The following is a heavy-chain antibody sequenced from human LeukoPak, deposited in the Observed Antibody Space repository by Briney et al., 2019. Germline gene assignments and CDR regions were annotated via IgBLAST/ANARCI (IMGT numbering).Heavy chain of an antibody. J-gene: IGHJ5*02. CDR1: GFTFSSYS. CDR2: ISSSSSYI. V-gene: IGHV3-21*01. CDR3: ARGRSRSFWSGYSPRYYYNWFDP. Sequence: GGSLRLSCAASGFTFSSYSMNWVRQAPGKGLEWVSSISSSSSYIYYADSVKGRFTISRDNAKNSLYLQMNSLRAEDTAVYYCARGRSRSFWSGYSPRYYYNWFDPWGQGTLVTVSS. D-gene: IGHD3-3*01.